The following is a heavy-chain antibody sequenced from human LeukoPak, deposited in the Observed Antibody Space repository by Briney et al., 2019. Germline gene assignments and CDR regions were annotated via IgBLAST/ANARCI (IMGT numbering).Heavy chain of an antibody. V-gene: IGHV1-69*04. D-gene: IGHD3-22*01. J-gene: IGHJ6*02. CDR1: GGTFSSYA. Sequence: SVKVSCKASGGTFSSYAISWVQQAPGQGLEWMGRIIPILGIANYAQKFQGRVTITADKSTSTAYMELSSLRSEDTAVYYCATENSSGRFYYYYGMDVWGQGTTVTVSS. CDR3: ATENSSGRFYYYYGMDV. CDR2: IIPILGIA.